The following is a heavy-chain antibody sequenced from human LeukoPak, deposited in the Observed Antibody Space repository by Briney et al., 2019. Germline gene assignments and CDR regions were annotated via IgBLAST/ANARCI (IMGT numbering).Heavy chain of an antibody. V-gene: IGHV3-23*01. CDR3: AKAHFGVGATHYFDS. J-gene: IGHJ4*02. Sequence: GGSLRLSCAASGFTFSSFDMSWVRQAPGKGLEWVSALTGSGDNTYYADSVKGRFTISRDNSKNTLYLQMNSLRTEDTAVYYCAKAHFGVGATHYFDSWGQGTLVTVSS. CDR1: GFTFSSFD. CDR2: LTGSGDNT. D-gene: IGHD1-26*01.